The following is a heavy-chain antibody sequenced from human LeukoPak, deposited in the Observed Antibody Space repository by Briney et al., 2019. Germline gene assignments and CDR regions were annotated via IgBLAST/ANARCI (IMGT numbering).Heavy chain of an antibody. Sequence: PGGSLRLSCAASGFTFDDYAMHWVRHAPGKGLEWVSGISWNSGSIGYADSVKGRFTISRDNAKNSLYLQMNSLRAEDTALYYCARSKSSLGYSSPSDYWGQGTLVTVSS. V-gene: IGHV3-9*01. CDR2: ISWNSGSI. CDR3: ARSKSSLGYSSPSDY. J-gene: IGHJ4*02. CDR1: GFTFDDYA. D-gene: IGHD6-19*01.